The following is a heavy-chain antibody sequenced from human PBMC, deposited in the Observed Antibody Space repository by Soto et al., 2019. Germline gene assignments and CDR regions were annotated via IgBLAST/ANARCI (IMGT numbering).Heavy chain of an antibody. CDR1: GYTFTGYY. D-gene: IGHD3-3*01. CDR2: INPNSGGT. V-gene: IGHV1-2*02. CDR3: ARGSSTLRFLEVGWFDP. Sequence: WASVKVSCKASGYTFTGYYMHWVRQAPGQGLEWMGWINPNSGGTNYAQKFQGRVTMTRDTSISTAYMELSRLRSDDTAVYYCARGSSTLRFLEVGWFDPWGQGTLVTVSS. J-gene: IGHJ5*02.